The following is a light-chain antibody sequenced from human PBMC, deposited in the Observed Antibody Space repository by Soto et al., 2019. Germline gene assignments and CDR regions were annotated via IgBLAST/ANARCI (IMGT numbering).Light chain of an antibody. CDR1: QSVSAGY. CDR3: QQYGNSPT. Sequence: EIVLTQSPGTLSLSPGERATLSCRASQSVSAGYFAWYQQKPGQAPRLLIYETSSRTTGTPDRFSGGGSGTDFTLTISRLEPEDFAVYYGQQYGNSPTLGQGTKVDI. J-gene: IGKJ1*01. V-gene: IGKV3-20*01. CDR2: ETS.